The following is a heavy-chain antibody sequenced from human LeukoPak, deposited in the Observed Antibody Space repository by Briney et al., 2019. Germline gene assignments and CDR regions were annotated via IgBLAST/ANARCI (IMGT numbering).Heavy chain of an antibody. D-gene: IGHD6-19*01. CDR2: ISSSGSTI. CDR1: GFTFSNAW. CDR3: AKETSGWGTFDY. J-gene: IGHJ4*02. V-gene: IGHV3-11*01. Sequence: GGSLRLSCAASGFTFSNAWMSWVRQAPGKGLEWVSYISSSGSTIYYADSVKGRFTISRDNAKNSLYLQMNSLRAEDTAVYYCAKETSGWGTFDYWGQGTLVTVSS.